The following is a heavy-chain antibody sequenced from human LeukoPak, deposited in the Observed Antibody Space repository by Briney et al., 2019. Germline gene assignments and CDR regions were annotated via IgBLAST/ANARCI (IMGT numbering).Heavy chain of an antibody. Sequence: GGSLRLSCAASGFTFSRYAMNWVRQAPGKGLEWVSAISGSGGSTYYADSVKGRFTISRDNSKNTLYLHMNSLRAEDTAVYYCAKDRLLNCRGDCYIFDYWGQGTVVTVSS. V-gene: IGHV3-23*01. CDR2: ISGSGGST. CDR1: GFTFSRYA. J-gene: IGHJ4*02. CDR3: AKDRLLNCRGDCYIFDY. D-gene: IGHD2-21*02.